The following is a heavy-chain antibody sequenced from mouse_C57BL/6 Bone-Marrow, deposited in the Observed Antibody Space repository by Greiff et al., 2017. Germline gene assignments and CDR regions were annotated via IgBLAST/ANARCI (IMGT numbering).Heavy chain of an antibody. D-gene: IGHD3-3*01. CDR2: IDPENGDT. V-gene: IGHV14-4*01. CDR3: TTEGSFDY. J-gene: IGHJ2*01. CDR1: GFNIKDDY. Sequence: VQLQQSGAELVRPGASVKLSCTASGFNIKDDYMHWVKQRPEQGLEWIGWIDPENGDTEYASKFQGKATITADTSSNTAYLQLSSLTSEDTAVYYCTTEGSFDYWGQGTTLTVSS.